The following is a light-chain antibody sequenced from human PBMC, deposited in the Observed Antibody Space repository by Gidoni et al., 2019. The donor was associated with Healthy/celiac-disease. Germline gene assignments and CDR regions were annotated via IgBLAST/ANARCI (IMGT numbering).Light chain of an antibody. Sequence: QSALTQSRSVSGSPGLSVTISCTGTSSDVGGYNYVSWYQRHSGKAPKLMIYYVSKRPSGVPDRFSGSKSGNTASLTISGLQAEDEADYCCCSYAGSYTFVVFGGGTKLTVL. V-gene: IGLV2-11*01. CDR1: SSDVGGYNY. CDR2: YVS. CDR3: CSYAGSYTFVV. J-gene: IGLJ2*01.